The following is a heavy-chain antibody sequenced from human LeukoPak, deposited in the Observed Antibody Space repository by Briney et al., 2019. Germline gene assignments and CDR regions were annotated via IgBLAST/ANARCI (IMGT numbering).Heavy chain of an antibody. V-gene: IGHV4-59*01. J-gene: IGHJ4*02. D-gene: IGHD3-10*01. CDR3: AGYGSRSSYKAFDY. CDR1: GFTFSTCG. CDR2: VHHTGDS. Sequence: GSLRLSCTASGFTFSTCGMTWIRQSPGKGLEWIGYVHHTGDSHYNPSLESRATLSIDTSKNQFSLRLKSVTAADTAVYYCAGYGSRSSYKAFDYWGQGTLVTVSS.